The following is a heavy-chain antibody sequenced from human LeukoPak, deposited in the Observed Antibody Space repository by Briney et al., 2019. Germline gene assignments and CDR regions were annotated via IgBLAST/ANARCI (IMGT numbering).Heavy chain of an antibody. CDR1: GFTFTDHG. V-gene: IGHV3-73*01. Sequence: PGGSLRLSCAASGFTFTDHGIHWVRQASGKGLEWVARIRSKGNNYATAYAASVKGRFTISRDDSKNTAHLQMDSLRTEDTAVYYCTRHIENYDFWSDYDNWFDPWGRGTLVTVSS. J-gene: IGHJ5*02. CDR2: IRSKGNNYAT. D-gene: IGHD3-3*01. CDR3: TRHIENYDFWSDYDNWFDP.